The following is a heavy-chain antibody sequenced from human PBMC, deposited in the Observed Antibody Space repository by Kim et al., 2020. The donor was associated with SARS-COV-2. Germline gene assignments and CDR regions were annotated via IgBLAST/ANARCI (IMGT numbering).Heavy chain of an antibody. V-gene: IGHV3-9*01. J-gene: IGHJ4*02. Sequence: GGSLRLSCAASGFTFDDHAMHWVRQAPGKGLEWVSGMSWNSGSIDYADSVKGRFTISRDNAKNSLYLQMNSLRPEDTALYYCAKGRASIAARIDYWGQGTLVTVSS. CDR1: GFTFDDHA. D-gene: IGHD6-6*01. CDR2: MSWNSGSI. CDR3: AKGRASIAARIDY.